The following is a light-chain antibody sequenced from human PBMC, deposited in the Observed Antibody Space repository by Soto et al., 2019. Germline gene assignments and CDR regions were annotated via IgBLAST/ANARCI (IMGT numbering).Light chain of an antibody. CDR2: NAF. Sequence: EIVMTQSPATLSVSPGEGVTLSCRASQGVGITLAWYQQKPGQTPRLLIYNAFTRATGIPARFSGSGSGTEFTLTINSLQSEDSAVYYCQRYNDLPLTFGGGTKVEVK. CDR3: QRYNDLPLT. J-gene: IGKJ4*01. CDR1: QGVGIT. V-gene: IGKV3-15*01.